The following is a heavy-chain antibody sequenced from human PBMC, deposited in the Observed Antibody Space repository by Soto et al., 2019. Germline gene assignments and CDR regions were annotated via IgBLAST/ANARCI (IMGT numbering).Heavy chain of an antibody. CDR2: IYPGDSDT. CDR3: ARLTHGALDH. V-gene: IGHV5-51*01. Sequence: GESLKISCKGSGYSFTSYWIAWVRQMPGKGLEWVGIIYPGDSDTRYNQPFQGQVTISADKSTTAYLQWTTLKASDTAMFFCARLTHGALDHWGQGTLVTAPQ. CDR1: GYSFTSYW. J-gene: IGHJ5*02. D-gene: IGHD3-10*01.